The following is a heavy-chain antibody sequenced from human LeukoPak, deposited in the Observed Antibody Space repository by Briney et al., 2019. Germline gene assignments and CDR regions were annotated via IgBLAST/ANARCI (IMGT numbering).Heavy chain of an antibody. CDR3: TIGDYFFDY. CDR1: GFTFGDYA. Sequence: SGGSLRLSCTASGFTFGDYAVSWVRQAPGQGLEWVGFIRSKANGGTTEYAASVKGRFTISRDDSKSIAYLQMNSLKTDDTAVYYCTIGDYFFDYWGQGTLVTVSS. CDR2: IRSKANGGTT. J-gene: IGHJ4*02. V-gene: IGHV3-49*04.